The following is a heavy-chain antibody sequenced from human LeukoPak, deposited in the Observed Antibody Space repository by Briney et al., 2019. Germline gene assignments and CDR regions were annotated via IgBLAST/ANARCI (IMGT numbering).Heavy chain of an antibody. CDR2: IYHSGST. Sequence: SETLSLTCAVSGGSISSGGYSWSWIRQPPGKGLEWIGYIYHSGSTYYNPSLKSRVTISVDTSKNQFSLKLSSVTAADTAVYYCASIVRTSYYYYYYGMDVWGQGTTVTVSS. CDR1: GGSISSGGYS. D-gene: IGHD3-16*02. J-gene: IGHJ6*02. V-gene: IGHV4-30-2*01. CDR3: ASIVRTSYYYYYYGMDV.